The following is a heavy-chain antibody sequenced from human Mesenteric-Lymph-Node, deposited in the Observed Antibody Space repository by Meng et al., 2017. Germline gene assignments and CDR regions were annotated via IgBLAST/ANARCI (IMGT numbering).Heavy chain of an antibody. V-gene: IGHV3-73*01. CDR3: TRPRIAAAGTKTYYYYGMDV. CDR1: GFTFSGSA. CDR2: IRSKANSYAT. Sequence: GGSLRLSCAASGFTFSGSAMHWVRQASGKGLEWVGRIRSKANSYATAYAASVKGRFTISRDDSKNTAYLQMNSLKTEDTAVYYCTRPRIAAAGTKTYYYYGMDVWGQGTTVTVSS. J-gene: IGHJ6*02. D-gene: IGHD6-13*01.